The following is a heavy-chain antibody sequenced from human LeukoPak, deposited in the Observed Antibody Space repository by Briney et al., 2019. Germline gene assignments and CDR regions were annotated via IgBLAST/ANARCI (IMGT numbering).Heavy chain of an antibody. J-gene: IGHJ4*02. V-gene: IGHV1-69*06. D-gene: IGHD5-12*01. Sequence: SVKVSCKASGGTFSSYAISWVRQAPGQGLELMGGIIPIFGTANYAQKVQGRVTITADKSTSTAYMELSSLRSEDTAVYYCAGSDIVATGGVDYWGQGTLVTVSS. CDR2: IIPIFGTA. CDR1: GGTFSSYA. CDR3: AGSDIVATGGVDY.